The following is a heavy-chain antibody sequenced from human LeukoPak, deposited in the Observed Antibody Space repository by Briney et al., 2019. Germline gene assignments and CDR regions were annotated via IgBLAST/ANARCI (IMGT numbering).Heavy chain of an antibody. CDR3: AREGGDIVVVPAAMSGKYYYYYYMDV. V-gene: IGHV1-18*01. CDR2: ISAYNGNT. CDR1: GYTFTSYG. J-gene: IGHJ6*03. D-gene: IGHD2-2*01. Sequence: ASVKVSCKASGYTFTSYGISWVRQAPGQGLEWMGWISAYNGNTNYAQKLQGRVTMTTDTSTSTAYMELRSLRSDDTAVYYCAREGGDIVVVPAAMSGKYYYYYYMDVWGKGTTVTVSS.